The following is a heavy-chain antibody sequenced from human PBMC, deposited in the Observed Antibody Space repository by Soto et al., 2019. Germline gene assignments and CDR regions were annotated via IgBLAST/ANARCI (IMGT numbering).Heavy chain of an antibody. V-gene: IGHV1-18*01. Sequence: GASVKVSCKASGGTFSSYAISWVRQAPGQGLEWMGWISPYNDDTKYTHKLQGRVTMTADTSTAAAYMEMRSLRSDDTALYYCAKGWGSSSPHYFDYWGQGTLVTVSS. D-gene: IGHD6-6*01. J-gene: IGHJ4*02. CDR1: GGTFSSYA. CDR2: ISPYNDDT. CDR3: AKGWGSSSPHYFDY.